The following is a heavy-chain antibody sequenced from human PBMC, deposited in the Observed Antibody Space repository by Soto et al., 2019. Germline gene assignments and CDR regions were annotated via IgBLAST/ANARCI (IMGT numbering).Heavy chain of an antibody. V-gene: IGHV3-7*03. CDR3: ARDHPVVVPASTPDY. J-gene: IGHJ4*02. CDR1: GFTFSSDW. CDR2: IKQDGSEK. D-gene: IGHD2-2*01. Sequence: PGGSLRLSCAASGFTFSSDWMSWVRQAPGKGLEWVANIKQDGSEKYYVDSVKGRFTISRDNAKNSLYLQMNSLRAEDTAVYYCARDHPVVVPASTPDYWGQGTLVTVSS.